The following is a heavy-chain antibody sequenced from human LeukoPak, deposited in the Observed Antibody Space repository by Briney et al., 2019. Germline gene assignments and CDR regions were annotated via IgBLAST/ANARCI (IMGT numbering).Heavy chain of an antibody. V-gene: IGHV4-59*08. Sequence: SETLSLTCTASGGSISSYYWSWIRQPPGKGLEWIWYIYYSGSTNYNPSPKSRVTISVDTSKNQFSLKLSSVTAADTAVYYCARQRSYDILTGYYNKRQLRYWGQGTLVTVSS. CDR3: ARQRSYDILTGYYNKRQLRY. D-gene: IGHD3-9*01. CDR2: IYYSGST. CDR1: GGSISSYY. J-gene: IGHJ4*02.